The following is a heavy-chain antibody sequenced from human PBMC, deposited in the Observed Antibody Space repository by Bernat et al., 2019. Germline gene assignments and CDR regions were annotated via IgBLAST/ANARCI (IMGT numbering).Heavy chain of an antibody. J-gene: IGHJ4*02. CDR1: GGSISSSNW. CDR3: TRDHNYYDFWSGYFDY. CDR2: IRSKAYGGTT. V-gene: IGHV3-49*02. Sequence: VQLQESGPGLVKPSGTLSLTCAVSGGSISSSNWWSWVRQPPGKGLEWVGFIRSKAYGGTTEYAASVKGRFTISRDDSKSIAYLQMNSLKTEDTAVYYCTRDHNYYDFWSGYFDYWGQETLVTVSS. D-gene: IGHD3-3*01.